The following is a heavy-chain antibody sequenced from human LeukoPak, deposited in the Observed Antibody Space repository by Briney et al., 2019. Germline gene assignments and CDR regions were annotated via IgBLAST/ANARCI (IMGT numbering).Heavy chain of an antibody. Sequence: IPSETLSLTCTVSGGSISSYYWSWIRQSAGKGLEWIGRIHTSGSTNYNPSLKSRVTISVDTSKNQFSLKLSSVTAADTAVYYCARAKPETGMTETFDYWGQGTRVTVSS. J-gene: IGHJ4*02. D-gene: IGHD1-1*01. CDR1: GGSISSYY. CDR3: ARAKPETGMTETFDY. V-gene: IGHV4-4*07. CDR2: IHTSGST.